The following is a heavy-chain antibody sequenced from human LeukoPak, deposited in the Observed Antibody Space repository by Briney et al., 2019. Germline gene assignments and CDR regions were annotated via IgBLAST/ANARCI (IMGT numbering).Heavy chain of an antibody. CDR3: PKDVFVGGAGYGMDV. CDR1: GFTFSSYA. D-gene: IGHD3-16*01. V-gene: IGHV3-23*01. J-gene: IGHJ6*02. CDR2: ISGSGGST. Sequence: GGSLRLSCAASGFTFSSYAMSWVRQAPGKGLEWVSGISGSGGSTYYADPVKGRFTISRDNSKNTLYLQMNSLRAEDTALYYCPKDVFVGGAGYGMDVWGQGTTVIVSS.